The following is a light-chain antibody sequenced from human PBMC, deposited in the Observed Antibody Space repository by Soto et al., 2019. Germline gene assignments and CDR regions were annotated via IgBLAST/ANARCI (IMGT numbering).Light chain of an antibody. CDR2: GAS. V-gene: IGKV3-20*01. CDR1: QSLSSY. CDR3: QQYGSSGT. J-gene: IGKJ1*01. Sequence: EIVLTQSPGTLSLSPGERATLYCSASQSLSSYLAWYQQKPGQAPRLLIYGASSRATGIPDRFSGSGSGTDFTLTISRVEPEDFAVYYCQQYGSSGTFGQGTKVDIK.